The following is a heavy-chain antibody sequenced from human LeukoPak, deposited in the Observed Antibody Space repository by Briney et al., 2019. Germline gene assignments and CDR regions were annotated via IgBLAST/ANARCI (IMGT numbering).Heavy chain of an antibody. CDR3: ARLGDRETTREGSFDY. CDR1: GYSISSGYY. J-gene: IGHJ4*02. V-gene: IGHV4-38-2*01. CDR2: IYHSGST. Sequence: WETLSLTCAVSGYSISSGYYWGWIRQTPGKGLEWIGSIYHSGSTYYNPSLKSRVTISVDTSKNQFSLKLSSVTAADTAVYYCARLGDRETTREGSFDYWGQGTLVTVSS. D-gene: IGHD3-16*01.